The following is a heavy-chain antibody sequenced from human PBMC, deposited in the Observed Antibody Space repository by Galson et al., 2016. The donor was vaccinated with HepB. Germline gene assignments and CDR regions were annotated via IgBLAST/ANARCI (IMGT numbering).Heavy chain of an antibody. J-gene: IGHJ6*02. D-gene: IGHD6-13*01. CDR2: INSDGSTT. CDR3: AREAKLAAPDYYGMDV. Sequence: SLRLSCAASGFTFNTYWLGWVRQGPGKGLVWVSRINSDGSTTTYADSVKGRFTISRDNAKKTLYLQMNSQRSEDTAVYYCAREAKLAAPDYYGMDVWGRGTAVTVSS. V-gene: IGHV3-74*01. CDR1: GFTFNTYW.